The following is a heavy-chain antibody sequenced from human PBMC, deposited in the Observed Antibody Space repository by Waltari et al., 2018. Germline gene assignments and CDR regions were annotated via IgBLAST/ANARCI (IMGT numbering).Heavy chain of an antibody. CDR2: IRQDGSEK. V-gene: IGHV3-7*01. D-gene: IGHD2-2*01. Sequence: ETHLVESGGGLVQPGGSLSPSCAASGFTFRSYWMTWVRQAPGKGLEWVANIRQDGSEKYYVDSVKGRFTISRDNAKNSLYLQMNSLKADDTAVYYCARSSSTEFDPWGQGTLVTVSS. CDR3: ARSSSTEFDP. CDR1: GFTFRSYW. J-gene: IGHJ5*02.